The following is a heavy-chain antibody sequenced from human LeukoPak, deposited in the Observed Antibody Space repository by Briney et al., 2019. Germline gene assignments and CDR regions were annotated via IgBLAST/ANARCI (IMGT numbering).Heavy chain of an antibody. CDR2: ISKSGNT. CDR1: GLIFSNYG. V-gene: IGHV3-23*01. CDR3: FSFGYDY. Sequence: GGSLRLSCAASGLIFSNYGMSWVRQAPGKGLEWVSAISKSGNTCYADSVEGRFIISRDNSKNTLHLQMNSLRAEDTAVYYCFSFGYDYWGQGTLVSVSS. J-gene: IGHJ4*02. D-gene: IGHD3-16*01.